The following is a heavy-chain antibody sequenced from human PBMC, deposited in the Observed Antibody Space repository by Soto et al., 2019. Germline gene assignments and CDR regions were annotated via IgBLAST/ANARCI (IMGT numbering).Heavy chain of an antibody. Sequence: GGSLRLSCAASGFTFSSYWMTWVRQAPGKGLEWVANIKQDGSEKYYVGSVTGRFTISRDNAEKSLYLQMSSLRAEDTAVYYYARELGYCSGGSCYRGAFDIWGQGTMVTVSS. CDR3: ARELGYCSGGSCYRGAFDI. J-gene: IGHJ3*02. V-gene: IGHV3-7*01. CDR1: GFTFSSYW. D-gene: IGHD2-15*01. CDR2: IKQDGSEK.